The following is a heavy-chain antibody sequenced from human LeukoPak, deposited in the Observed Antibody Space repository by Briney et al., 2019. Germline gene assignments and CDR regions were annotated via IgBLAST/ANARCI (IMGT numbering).Heavy chain of an antibody. J-gene: IGHJ4*02. V-gene: IGHV3-23*01. CDR3: AKPLIAVAGTLYFDY. CDR1: GFTFSSFG. D-gene: IGHD6-19*01. Sequence: PGGSLRLSCAASGFTFSSFGKIWVRQAPGKGLEWVSAISGSGGRTYHADSVKGRFTISRDNSKSTSYLQMNSLRAEDTAVYYCAKPLIAVAGTLYFDYWGQGTLVTVSS. CDR2: ISGSGGRT.